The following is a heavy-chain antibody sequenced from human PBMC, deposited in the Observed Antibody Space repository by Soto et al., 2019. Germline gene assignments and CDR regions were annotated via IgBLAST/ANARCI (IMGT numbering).Heavy chain of an antibody. J-gene: IGHJ4*02. V-gene: IGHV1-3*01. Sequence: ASVKVSCKVSGYTFTSYGISWVRQAPGQGLEWMGWINAGNGNTKYSQKFQGRVTITRDTSASTAYMELSSLRSEDTAVYYCARGVGLYSGYDYWGQGTLVTVSS. CDR3: ARGVGLYSGYDY. D-gene: IGHD5-12*01. CDR2: INAGNGNT. CDR1: GYTFTSYG.